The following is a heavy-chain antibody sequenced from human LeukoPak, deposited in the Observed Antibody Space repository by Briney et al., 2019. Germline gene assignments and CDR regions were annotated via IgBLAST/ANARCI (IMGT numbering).Heavy chain of an antibody. CDR2: IYSGGST. V-gene: IGHV3-53*01. D-gene: IGHD5-24*01. CDR3: ARELGDGYNPFDY. J-gene: IGHJ4*02. CDR1: GFTVSSNY. Sequence: PGGFLRLSCAASGFTVSSNYMSWVRQAPGKGLEWVSVIYSGGSTYYADSVKGRFTISRDSSKNTLYLQMNSLRAEDTAVYYCARELGDGYNPFDYWGQGTLVTVSS.